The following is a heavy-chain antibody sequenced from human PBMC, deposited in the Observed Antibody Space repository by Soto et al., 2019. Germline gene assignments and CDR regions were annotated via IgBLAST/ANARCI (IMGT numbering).Heavy chain of an antibody. CDR3: AGAYRQSGYSSSWVVDS. D-gene: IGHD6-13*01. J-gene: IGHJ4*02. V-gene: IGHV4-31*03. CDR2: IYYSGST. CDR1: VGSINSGGYY. Sequence: QVQLQESGPGLVKPSQTLSLICTVSVGSINSGGYYWRWIRQHPGKGLEWIGYIYYSGSTYYNPFLRSRVTISAGPSENQFSLKLGAVTAADTAVYFCAGAYRQSGYSSSWVVDSWGRGTMVNLSS.